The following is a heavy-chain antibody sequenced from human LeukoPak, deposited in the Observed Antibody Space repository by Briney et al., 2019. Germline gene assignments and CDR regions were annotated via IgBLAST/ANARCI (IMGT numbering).Heavy chain of an antibody. J-gene: IGHJ3*02. CDR2: INPNSGGT. CDR1: GYTFTGYY. Sequence: ASAKVSCKASGYTFTGYYMDWVRQAPGQGLEWMGWINPNSGGTNYAQKFQGRVTMTRDTSISTAYMELSRLRSDDTAVYYCASNVQQLVRDAFDIWGQGTMVTVSS. D-gene: IGHD6-6*01. CDR3: ASNVQQLVRDAFDI. V-gene: IGHV1-2*02.